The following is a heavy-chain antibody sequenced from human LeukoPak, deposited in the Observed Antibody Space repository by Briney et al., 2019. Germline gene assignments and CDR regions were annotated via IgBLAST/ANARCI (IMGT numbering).Heavy chain of an antibody. CDR2: IKQDGSTK. Sequence: GGSLRLSCAASGFTFTNSWMAWVRQAPGKGLEWVANIKQDGSTKHYADSLKGRSTISRDNPKNSLYLQMNNLRADDTAVYYCTRDTDGSLDYWGQGILVTVAS. CDR1: GFTFTNSW. V-gene: IGHV3-7*01. J-gene: IGHJ4*02. D-gene: IGHD1-26*01. CDR3: TRDTDGSLDY.